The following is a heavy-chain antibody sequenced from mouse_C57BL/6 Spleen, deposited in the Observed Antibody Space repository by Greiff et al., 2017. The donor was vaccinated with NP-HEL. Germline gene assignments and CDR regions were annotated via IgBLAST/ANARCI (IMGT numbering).Heavy chain of an antibody. CDR3: ARGQLTGTPDY. D-gene: IGHD4-1*01. J-gene: IGHJ2*01. Sequence: VQLQQSGAELVRPGTSVKLSCKASGYTFTSYWMHWVKQRPGQGLEWIGVIDPSDSYTNYNQKFKGKATLTVDTSSSTAYMQRSSPTSEDSAVYYCARGQLTGTPDYWGQGTTLTVSS. CDR1: GYTFTSYW. V-gene: IGHV1-59*01. CDR2: IDPSDSYT.